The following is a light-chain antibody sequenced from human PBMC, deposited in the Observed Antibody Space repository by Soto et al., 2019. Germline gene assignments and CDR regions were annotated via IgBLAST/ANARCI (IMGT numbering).Light chain of an antibody. CDR2: DSY. V-gene: IGKV1-5*01. Sequence: DVQMTQSPSTLSASVGDSVTITCRASQSVNNWLAWYQQKPGKAPRLLIFDSYKLESGVPSRFSGSGSGTEFTLTISSLQPDDFATYYCQHYNSYPITFGQGTRL. CDR3: QHYNSYPIT. J-gene: IGKJ5*01. CDR1: QSVNNW.